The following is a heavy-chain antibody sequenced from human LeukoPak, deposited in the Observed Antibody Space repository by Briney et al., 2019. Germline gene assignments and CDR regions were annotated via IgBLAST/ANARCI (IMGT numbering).Heavy chain of an antibody. V-gene: IGHV3-21*04. Sequence: GSLRLSCAASGFTFSSYSMNWVRQAPGKGLEWVSSIISSSSYVHYADSVKGRFTISRDNSKNTLYLQMNSLRAEDTAVYYCAKGGLYYYDSSGYSSHEYFDYWGQGTLVTVSS. CDR1: GFTFSSYS. CDR3: AKGGLYYYDSSGYSSHEYFDY. D-gene: IGHD3-22*01. CDR2: IISSSSYV. J-gene: IGHJ4*02.